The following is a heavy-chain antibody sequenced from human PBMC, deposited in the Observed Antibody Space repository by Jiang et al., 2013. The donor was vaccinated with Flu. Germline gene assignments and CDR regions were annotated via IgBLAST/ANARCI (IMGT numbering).Heavy chain of an antibody. D-gene: IGHD4-17*01. V-gene: IGHV4-31*03. J-gene: IGHJ4*02. CDR1: GGSISSGGYY. Sequence: GPGLVKPSQTPSLTCTVSGGSISSGGYYWSWIRQHPGKGLEWIGYIYYSGSTYYNPSLKSRLTISVDTSKNQFSLILTSVTAADTAVYYCARGSGYGDSDYWGQGTLVTVSS. CDR3: ARGSGYGDSDY. CDR2: IYYSGST.